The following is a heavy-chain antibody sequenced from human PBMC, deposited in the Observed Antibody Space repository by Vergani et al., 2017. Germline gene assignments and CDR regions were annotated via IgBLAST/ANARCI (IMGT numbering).Heavy chain of an antibody. D-gene: IGHD3-10*01. V-gene: IGHV3-7*01. CDR3: VRVPLIRGGSGNYGINNYHGMDV. Sequence: EVELVQSGPEMRKPGESLKISCKGSEYSFGNYWMSWVRQAPGKGLEWVANVNQDGSEKYYVDSVRGRFTISRDNAKNSIYLQMNSLRAEDTAVYFCVRVPLIRGGSGNYGINNYHGMDVWGQGTTVIVSS. CDR2: VNQDGSEK. CDR1: EYSFGNYW. J-gene: IGHJ6*02.